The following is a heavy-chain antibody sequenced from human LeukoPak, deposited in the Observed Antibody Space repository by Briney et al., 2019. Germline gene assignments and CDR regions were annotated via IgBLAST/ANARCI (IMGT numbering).Heavy chain of an antibody. J-gene: IGHJ4*02. CDR3: ARISSSWYYFDY. CDR1: GFTFSSYS. V-gene: IGHV3-48*04. Sequence: GGSLRLSCAASGFTFSSYSMNWVRQAPGKGLEWVSYITSSSSVIYYADSVKGRLTVSRDNARNSVYLQMNSLRAEDTAVYYCARISSSWYYFDYWGQGTLVTVSS. CDR2: ITSSSSVI. D-gene: IGHD6-13*01.